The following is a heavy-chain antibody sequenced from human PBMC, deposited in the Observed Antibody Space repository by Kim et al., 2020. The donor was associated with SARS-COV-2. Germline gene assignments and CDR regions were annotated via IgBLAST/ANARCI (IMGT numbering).Heavy chain of an antibody. J-gene: IGHJ4*02. V-gene: IGHV3-30*02. D-gene: IGHD3-10*01. CDR3: AKDAYLLYYGSGSYYLNY. Sequence: VKGRFTIARDNYKNTLYLQMNSLRAEDTAVYYCAKDAYLLYYGSGSYYLNYWGQGTLVTVSS.